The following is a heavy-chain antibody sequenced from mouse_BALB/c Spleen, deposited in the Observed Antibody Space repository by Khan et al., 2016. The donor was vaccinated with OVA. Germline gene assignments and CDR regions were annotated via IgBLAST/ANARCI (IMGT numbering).Heavy chain of an antibody. V-gene: IGHV1S136*01. CDR2: IYPFNDDT. Sequence: VRLQQSGPELVKPGASVKMSCKASGYTFTSYVMHWVKQKPGLGLEWIGYIYPFNDDTKYNEKFKGKATLTSAKSSSTTYMELSGLTSEDSADYYCAPVGTYYVSFAYWGQGTLVTVSA. D-gene: IGHD1-1*01. J-gene: IGHJ3*01. CDR3: APVGTYYVSFAY. CDR1: GYTFTSYV.